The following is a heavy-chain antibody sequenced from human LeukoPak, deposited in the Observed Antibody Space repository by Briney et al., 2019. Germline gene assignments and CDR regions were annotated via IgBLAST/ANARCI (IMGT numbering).Heavy chain of an antibody. J-gene: IGHJ6*03. CDR1: VRSISSYY. Sequence: SETLSLTCTVSVRSISSYYWSWIRQPPGKGLEWIGYIYYSGSTNYNPSLKSRVTISVDTSKNQFSLKLSSVTAADTAVYYCATLPDKHHYYMDVWGKGTTVTVSS. CDR3: ATLPDKHHYYMDV. V-gene: IGHV4-59*08. CDR2: IYYSGST. D-gene: IGHD1-14*01.